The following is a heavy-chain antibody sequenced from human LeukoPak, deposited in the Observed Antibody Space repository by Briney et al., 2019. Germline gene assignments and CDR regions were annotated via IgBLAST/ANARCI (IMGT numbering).Heavy chain of an antibody. V-gene: IGHV4-61*02. D-gene: IGHD3-16*01. CDR3: AREGTLGYYYYYMDV. CDR2: IYTSGST. J-gene: IGHJ6*03. CDR1: GVSIGRSRYY. Sequence: SETLSLTCSVSGVSIGRSRYYWGWIRQPAGKGLEWIGRIYTSGSTDYNPSLKSRVTISVDTSKNQFSLKLSPVTAADTAVYYCAREGTLGYYYYYMDVWGKGTTVTVSS.